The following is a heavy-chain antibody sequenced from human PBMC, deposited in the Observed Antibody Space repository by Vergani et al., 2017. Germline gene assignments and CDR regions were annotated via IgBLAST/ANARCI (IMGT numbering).Heavy chain of an antibody. J-gene: IGHJ4*02. CDR1: GGSISSYY. V-gene: IGHV4-59*08. CDR3: ARHAPRLKYAIDY. Sequence: QVQLQESGPGLVKPSETLSLTCTVSGGSISSYYWSWIRQPPGKGLEWIGYIYYSGSTNYNPSLKSRVTISVDTSKNQFSLKLSSVTAADTAGYYCARHAPRLKYAIDYWGQGTLVTVSS. D-gene: IGHD3-16*01. CDR2: IYYSGST.